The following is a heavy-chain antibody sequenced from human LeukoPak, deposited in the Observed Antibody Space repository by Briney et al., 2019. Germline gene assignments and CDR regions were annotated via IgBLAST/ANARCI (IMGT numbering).Heavy chain of an antibody. CDR2: ISYDGSNK. CDR3: ARVGPIEFEYYDAFDI. J-gene: IGHJ3*02. CDR1: GFTFSSYA. D-gene: IGHD1-26*01. V-gene: IGHV3-30*04. Sequence: AGGSLRLSCAASGFTFSSYAMHWVRQAPGKGLEGVAVISYDGSNKYYADSVKGRFTISRDNSKNTLYLQMNSLRAEDTAVYYCARVGPIEFEYYDAFDIWGQGTMVTVSS.